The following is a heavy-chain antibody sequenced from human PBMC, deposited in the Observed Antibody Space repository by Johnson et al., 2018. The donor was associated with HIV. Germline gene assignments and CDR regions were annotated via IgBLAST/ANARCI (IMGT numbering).Heavy chain of an antibody. CDR2: ISYDGSNK. D-gene: IGHD2-8*01. Sequence: QVQLVESGGGVVQPGRSLRLSCAASGFTFSSYGMHWVRQAPGKGLEWVAVISYDGSNKYYADSVKGRFTISRDNSKNTLYLQMNSLRAEDTAVYYCARSVNAGRPFDIWGQGTLVTVSS. J-gene: IGHJ3*02. CDR3: ARSVNAGRPFDI. CDR1: GFTFSSYG. V-gene: IGHV3-30*03.